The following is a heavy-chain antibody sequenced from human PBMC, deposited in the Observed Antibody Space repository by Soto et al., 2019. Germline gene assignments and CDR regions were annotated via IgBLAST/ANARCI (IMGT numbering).Heavy chain of an antibody. V-gene: IGHV4-59*01. D-gene: IGHD3-10*01. J-gene: IGHJ5*02. CDR3: ARSFMIRGSPGNWFDP. CDR2: ISYSGST. CDR1: GCSISSYY. Sequence: SETLSLTCTVSGCSISSYYWSWIRQPPGKGLEWIGYISYSGSTNYNPSLKSRVTISVDTSKNQFSLKLSSVTAADTAMYYCARSFMIRGSPGNWFDPWGQGTLVTVSS.